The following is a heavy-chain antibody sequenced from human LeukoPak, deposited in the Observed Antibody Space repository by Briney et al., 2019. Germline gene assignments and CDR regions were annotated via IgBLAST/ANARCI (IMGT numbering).Heavy chain of an antibody. V-gene: IGHV1-18*01. J-gene: IGHJ6*03. CDR3: ARDRLLNCSSTSCYTGLVGYYYYYMDV. CDR1: GYTFTSYG. Sequence: ASVTVSCKASGYTFTSYGISWVRQAPGQGLEWMGWISAYNGNTNYAQKLQGRVTMTTDTSTSTAYMELRSLRSDDTAVYYCARDRLLNCSSTSCYTGLVGYYYYYMDVWGKGTTVTVSS. D-gene: IGHD2-2*02. CDR2: ISAYNGNT.